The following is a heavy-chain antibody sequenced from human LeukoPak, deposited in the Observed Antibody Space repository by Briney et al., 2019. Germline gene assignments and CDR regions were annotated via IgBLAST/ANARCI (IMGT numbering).Heavy chain of an antibody. J-gene: IGHJ3*02. CDR1: GFTFDDYA. V-gene: IGHV3-43D*03. Sequence: GGSLRLSCAASGFTFDDYALHWVRHAPGKGLEWVSFISSTGGTIYYADSVKGRFTVSRDNGKNSLLLQMNSLRAEDTALYYCARGYSRAAFDIWGQGTVVAVSS. D-gene: IGHD2-15*01. CDR2: ISSTGGTI. CDR3: ARGYSRAAFDI.